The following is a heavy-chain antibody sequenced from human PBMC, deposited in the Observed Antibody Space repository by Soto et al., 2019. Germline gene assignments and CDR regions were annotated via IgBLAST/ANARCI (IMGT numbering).Heavy chain of an antibody. CDR1: GFTFSSFA. CDR2: VSGSGSST. Sequence: GGSLRLSCAASGFTFSSFAMNWVRQAPGKGLEWVSGVSGSGSSTNYADSVKGRFTISRDNSKNTLFLQMDNLRAEDTAIYYCARDRGNYYDTNRFDPWGQGTLVTVSS. CDR3: ARDRGNYYDTNRFDP. J-gene: IGHJ5*02. V-gene: IGHV3-23*01. D-gene: IGHD3-22*01.